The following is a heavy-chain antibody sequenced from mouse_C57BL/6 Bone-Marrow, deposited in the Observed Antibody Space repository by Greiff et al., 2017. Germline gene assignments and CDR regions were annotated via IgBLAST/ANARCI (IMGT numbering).Heavy chain of an antibody. CDR1: GYTFTSYW. D-gene: IGHD3-3*01. CDR2: IDPSDSYT. J-gene: IGHJ1*03. Sequence: QVQLQQPGAELVRPGTSVKLSCKASGYTFTSYWMHWVKQRPGQGLEWIGVIDPSDSYTNYNQKFKGKATLTVDTSSSTAYMQLSSLTSEDSAVYYWARSEGPWYFDVWGTGTTVTVSS. V-gene: IGHV1-59*01. CDR3: ARSEGPWYFDV.